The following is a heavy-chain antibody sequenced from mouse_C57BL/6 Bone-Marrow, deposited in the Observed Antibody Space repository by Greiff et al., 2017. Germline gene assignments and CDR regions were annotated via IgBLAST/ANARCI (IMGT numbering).Heavy chain of an antibody. V-gene: IGHV1-74*01. CDR1: GYTFTSYW. D-gene: IGHD2-2*01. Sequence: QVQLQQPGAELVKPGASVKVSCKASGYTFTSYWMHWVKQRPGQGLEWIGRIHPSDSATNYNQKCKGKATLTVDKSSSTAYMQLSSLTSEDSAVYYCAREGVWLRQDFDDWGQGTTLTVSS. CDR3: AREGVWLRQDFDD. CDR2: IHPSDSAT. J-gene: IGHJ2*01.